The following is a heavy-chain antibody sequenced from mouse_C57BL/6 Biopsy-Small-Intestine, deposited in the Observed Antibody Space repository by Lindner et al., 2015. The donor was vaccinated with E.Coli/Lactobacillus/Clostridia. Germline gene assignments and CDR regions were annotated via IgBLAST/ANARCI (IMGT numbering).Heavy chain of an antibody. V-gene: IGHV1-42*01. CDR1: GYSFTGNH. Sequence: VQLQESGPELVKSGASVRISCKASGYSFTGNHMNWVKQSPEKSPEWIGEINPSTGSTTFNQKFRAKATLTVDRSSSTAYMQFKSLASEDSAVYFCARREVYYFDNWGQGTTLTVSS. CDR3: ARREVYYFDN. CDR2: INPSTGST. J-gene: IGHJ2*01.